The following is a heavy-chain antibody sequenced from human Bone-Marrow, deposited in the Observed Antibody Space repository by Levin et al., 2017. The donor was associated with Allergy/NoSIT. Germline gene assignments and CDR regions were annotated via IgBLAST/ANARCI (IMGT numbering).Heavy chain of an antibody. V-gene: IGHV3-74*01. CDR1: GFTFSNFW. CDR2: INSEGTST. CDR3: VRKPATVGQDYFDH. Sequence: QPGGSLRLSCTASGFTFSNFWMYWVRQAPGKGLVWVSRINSEGTSTRDADSVKGRFTISRDNARNTLYLQMDSLRVEDTAVYYCVRKPATVGQDYFDHWGQGTLVTVSS. J-gene: IGHJ4*02. D-gene: IGHD2-2*01.